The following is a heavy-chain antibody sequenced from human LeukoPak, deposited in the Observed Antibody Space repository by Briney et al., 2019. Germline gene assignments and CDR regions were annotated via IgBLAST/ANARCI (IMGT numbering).Heavy chain of an antibody. V-gene: IGHV4-38-2*01. CDR3: AXXXXXXXXGGXXY. CDR1: SGYY. J-gene: IGHJ4*02. CDR2: IYHSGST. Sequence: SGYYWGWIRQPPGKGLEWIGSIYHSGSTYYXPSLTSRVTISVDTSKNQFSLRLSSVTAADTAVYYFAXXXXXXXXGGXXYWGQGTLVTVSS.